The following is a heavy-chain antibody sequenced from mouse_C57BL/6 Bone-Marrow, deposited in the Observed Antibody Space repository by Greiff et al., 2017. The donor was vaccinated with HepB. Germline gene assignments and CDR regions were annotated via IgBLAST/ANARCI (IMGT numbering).Heavy chain of an antibody. V-gene: IGHV1-69*01. J-gene: IGHJ3*01. CDR3: AAYYSNHGAY. Sequence: QVQLQQPGAELVMPGASVKLSCKASGYTFTSYWMHWVKQRPGQGLEWIGEIDPSDSYTNYNQKFKGKSTLTVDKSSSTAYMQLSSLTSEDSAVYYCAAYYSNHGAYWGQGTLVTVSA. CDR1: GYTFTSYW. D-gene: IGHD2-5*01. CDR2: IDPSDSYT.